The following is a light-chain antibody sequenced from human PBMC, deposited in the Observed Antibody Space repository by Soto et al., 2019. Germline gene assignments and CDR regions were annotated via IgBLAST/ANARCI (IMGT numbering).Light chain of an antibody. V-gene: IGKV3-15*01. CDR1: QSVNSN. Sequence: EIVMTQSPATLSVSPGERATLSCRASQSVNSNLAWYQQKPGQAPRLLIYGASTRATGIPARFSVSGSGTEFTLTISSLQSEDFAVYYCQQYNNWPPKFGQGTKVEIK. CDR3: QQYNNWPPK. J-gene: IGKJ1*01. CDR2: GAS.